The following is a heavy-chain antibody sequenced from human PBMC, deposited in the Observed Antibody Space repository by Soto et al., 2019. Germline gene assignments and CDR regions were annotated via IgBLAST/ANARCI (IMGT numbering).Heavy chain of an antibody. Sequence: SEALSVTCTFSVGSFKIGSYSWSWIRQPPGKGLEWIGYVYHTGRTSYNPSLKSRVSISMDTSKNQFSLNLDSVTAADTAVYFCARDFAYFDSWGQGTLVTVSS. D-gene: IGHD3-3*01. CDR1: VGSFKIGSYS. V-gene: IGHV4-61*01. J-gene: IGHJ4*02. CDR2: VYHTGRT. CDR3: ARDFAYFDS.